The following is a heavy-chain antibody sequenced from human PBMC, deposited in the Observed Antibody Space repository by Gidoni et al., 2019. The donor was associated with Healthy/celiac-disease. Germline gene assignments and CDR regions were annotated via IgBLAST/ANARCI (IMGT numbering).Heavy chain of an antibody. CDR3: ARDLGYYDPGQLCY. D-gene: IGHD3-22*01. V-gene: IGHV3-33*01. CDR2: IWYDGSNK. J-gene: IGHJ4*02. Sequence: QVQLVESGGGVVQPGRSLRLSCAASGFTFSSYGMHWVRQAPGKGLEWVAVIWYDGSNKYYADSVKGRFTISRDNSKNTLYLQMNSLRAEDTAVYYCARDLGYYDPGQLCYWGQGTLVTVSS. CDR1: GFTFSSYG.